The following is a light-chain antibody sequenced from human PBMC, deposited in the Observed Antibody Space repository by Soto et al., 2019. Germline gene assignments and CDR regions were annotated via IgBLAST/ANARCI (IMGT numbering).Light chain of an antibody. CDR2: AAS. Sequence: DIQMTQSPSSLSASVGDRVTITCRASQSISSYLNWYQQKPGKAPKLLIYAASSLQSGVPSRFSGSGSATDFTLTISSLQPEDFATYYCQQSYGTPLFTFGPGTKVDIK. V-gene: IGKV1-39*01. CDR3: QQSYGTPLFT. CDR1: QSISSY. J-gene: IGKJ3*01.